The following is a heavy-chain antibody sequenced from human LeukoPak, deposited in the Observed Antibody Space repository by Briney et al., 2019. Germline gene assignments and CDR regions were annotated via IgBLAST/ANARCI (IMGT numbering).Heavy chain of an antibody. CDR3: AKAGTTWDYFDY. CDR1: GFTFDDYA. J-gene: IGHJ4*02. Sequence: PGGSLRLSCAASGFTFDDYAMHWVRQAPGRGVEGVSCISWNSGSIGYADSVKGRFTISRDNAKNSLYLQMNSLRAEDMALYYCAKAGTTWDYFDYWGQGTLVTVSS. V-gene: IGHV3-9*03. D-gene: IGHD1-1*01. CDR2: ISWNSGSI.